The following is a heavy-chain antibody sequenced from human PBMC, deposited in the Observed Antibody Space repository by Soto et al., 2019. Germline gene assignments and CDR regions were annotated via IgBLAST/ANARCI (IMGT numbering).Heavy chain of an antibody. J-gene: IGHJ4*02. D-gene: IGHD4-17*01. V-gene: IGHV3-23*01. CDR2: ISGGGGST. CDR3: AKYYGDYGGLDY. Sequence: EVQLLESGGGLVQPGGSLRLSCEASGFTFSSYAMSWVRQAPGKGLEWVSAISGGGGSTYYADPVKGRFTISRDNSKNTLYLQMNSLRAEDTAVYYCAKYYGDYGGLDYWGQGTLVTVSS. CDR1: GFTFSSYA.